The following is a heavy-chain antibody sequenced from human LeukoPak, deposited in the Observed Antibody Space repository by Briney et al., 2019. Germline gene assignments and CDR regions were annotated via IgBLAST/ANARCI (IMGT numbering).Heavy chain of an antibody. D-gene: IGHD3-3*01. CDR2: ISGSGGST. J-gene: IGHJ4*02. CDR3: AKHYDFWSGSHLGY. V-gene: IGHV3-23*01. CDR1: GFTFSSYA. Sequence: GGSLRLSCAASGFTFSSYAMSWVRQAPGKGLEWVSAISGSGGSTYYADSVKGRFTISRDNSKNTLYLQMNSLRAEDTAVYYCAKHYDFWSGSHLGYWGQGTLVTVSS.